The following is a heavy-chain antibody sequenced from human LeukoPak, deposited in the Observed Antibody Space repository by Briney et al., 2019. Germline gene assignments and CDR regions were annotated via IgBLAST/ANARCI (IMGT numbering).Heavy chain of an antibody. CDR2: TNTDGSSI. D-gene: IGHD6-19*01. CDR1: GFTLGGYK. J-gene: IGHJ4*02. V-gene: IGHV3-74*01. CDR3: TRETGWGPGY. Sequence: PGGSLRLSCAASGFTLGGYKMHWIRQAPGKGLAWVARTNTDGSSITYADSVKGRFTISRDNAKNTLYLQMDSLRDEDTAVYYCTRETGWGPGYWGQGTLVTVSS.